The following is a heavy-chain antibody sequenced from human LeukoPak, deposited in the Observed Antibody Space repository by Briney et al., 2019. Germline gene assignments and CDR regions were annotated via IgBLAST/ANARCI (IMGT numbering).Heavy chain of an antibody. Sequence: PSETLSLTCTVSGGSISSSSYYWSWIRQPPGKGLEWIGYIYYSGSTNYNPSLKSRVTISVDTSKNQFSLKLSSVTAADTAVYYCARATWARFYYFDYWGQGTLVTVSS. J-gene: IGHJ4*02. CDR1: GGSISSSSYY. D-gene: IGHD3-10*01. V-gene: IGHV4-61*01. CDR2: IYYSGST. CDR3: ARATWARFYYFDY.